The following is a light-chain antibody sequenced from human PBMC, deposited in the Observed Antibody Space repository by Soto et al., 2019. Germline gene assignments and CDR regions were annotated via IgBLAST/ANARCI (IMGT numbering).Light chain of an antibody. CDR3: QQYDKSPWT. V-gene: IGKV3-20*01. Sequence: EIVLTQPGTLSLSPGERATLSCRASQTISYSYLAWYQQKPGQAPRLLIYGASIRATGIPDNFSGSGSGTDFTLTIGRLGPEDFAVYYCQQYDKSPWTFGQGTKVDIK. CDR1: QTISYSY. J-gene: IGKJ1*01. CDR2: GAS.